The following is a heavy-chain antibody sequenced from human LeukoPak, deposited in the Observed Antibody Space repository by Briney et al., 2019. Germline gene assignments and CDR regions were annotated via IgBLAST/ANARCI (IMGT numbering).Heavy chain of an antibody. Sequence: SETLSLTCTVSGGSISSSSYYWGWIRQPPGKGLEWIGSIYYSGSTYYNPSLKSRVTISVDTSKNQFSLKLSSVTAADTAVYYCARWDHGRSRDGYNRRFYYYYYGMDVWGQGTTVTVSS. J-gene: IGHJ6*02. CDR3: ARWDHGRSRDGYNRRFYYYYYGMDV. D-gene: IGHD5-24*01. CDR1: GGSISSSSYY. CDR2: IYYSGST. V-gene: IGHV4-39*01.